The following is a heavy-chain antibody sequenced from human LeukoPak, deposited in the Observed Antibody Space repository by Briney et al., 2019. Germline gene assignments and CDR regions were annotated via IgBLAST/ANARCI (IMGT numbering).Heavy chain of an antibody. D-gene: IGHD3-3*01. J-gene: IGHJ4*02. Sequence: SETLSLTCAVYGGSFSGYYWSWIRQPPGKGLEWIGEINHSGSTNYNPALKSRVTISLDTSKNKFSLTLNSVTDADTAVYYCARTSDFFSGYHDYWGQGTLVTVSS. CDR2: INHSGST. CDR3: ARTSDFFSGYHDY. CDR1: GGSFSGYY. V-gene: IGHV4-34*01.